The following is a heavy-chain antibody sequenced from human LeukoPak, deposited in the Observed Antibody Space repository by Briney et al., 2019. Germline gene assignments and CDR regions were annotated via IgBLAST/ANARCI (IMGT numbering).Heavy chain of an antibody. CDR2: INTNTGNP. CDR1: GYTFTSYY. CDR3: ARDPVWFGEPLGYFDY. J-gene: IGHJ4*02. D-gene: IGHD3-10*01. Sequence: GASVKVSCKASGYTFTSYYMHWVRQAPGQGLEWMGWINTNTGNPTYAQGFTGRFVFSLDTSVSTAYLQISSLKAEDTAVYYCARDPVWFGEPLGYFDYWGQGTLVTVSS. V-gene: IGHV7-4-1*02.